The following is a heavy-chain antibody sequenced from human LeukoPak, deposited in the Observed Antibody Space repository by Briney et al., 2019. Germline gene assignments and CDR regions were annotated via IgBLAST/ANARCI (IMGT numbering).Heavy chain of an antibody. CDR1: GLTFSGQW. Sequence: YPGGSLRLSCAASGLTFSGQWMNSVRQAPGQGLEWVANIKYDGSEEYYADSVKGRFTISRDNAKNSLSLQMNYVRAGDTAIYYCAYTNHLTYWGQGTLVTVSS. D-gene: IGHD3-16*01. CDR2: IKYDGSEE. J-gene: IGHJ4*02. CDR3: AYTNHLTY. V-gene: IGHV3-7*01.